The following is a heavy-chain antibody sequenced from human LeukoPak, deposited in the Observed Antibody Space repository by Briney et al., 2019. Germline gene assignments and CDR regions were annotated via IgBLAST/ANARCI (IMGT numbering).Heavy chain of an antibody. J-gene: IGHJ2*01. D-gene: IGHD4-23*01. CDR1: GFTFSNYE. CDR2: ISGSGFST. Sequence: PGGSLRLSCAASGFTFSNYEMNWVRQAPGKGLEWVSAISGSGFSTYYADSVKGRFTISRDNSKNTLYLQVNSLRAEDTAVYYCAKDRDYGGNSGGYFDLWGRGTLVTVSS. CDR3: AKDRDYGGNSGGYFDL. V-gene: IGHV3-23*01.